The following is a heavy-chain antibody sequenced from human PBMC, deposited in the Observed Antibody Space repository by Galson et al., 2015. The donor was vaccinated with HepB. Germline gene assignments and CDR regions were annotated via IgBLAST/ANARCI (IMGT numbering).Heavy chain of an antibody. CDR1: GFTFSSYA. J-gene: IGHJ4*02. CDR2: ISGSGGGT. V-gene: IGHV3-23*01. Sequence: SLRLSCAASGFTFSSYAMSWVRQAPGKGLEWVSSISGSGGGTYYADSVKGRFTISRDNSKNTLYLQMNSLRAEDTALYYCAKSRGTTEGYFDYWGQGTLVTVSS. CDR3: AKSRGTTEGYFDY. D-gene: IGHD1-7*01.